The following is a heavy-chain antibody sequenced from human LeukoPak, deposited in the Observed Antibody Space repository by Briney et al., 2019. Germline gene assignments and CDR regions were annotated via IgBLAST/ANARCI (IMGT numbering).Heavy chain of an antibody. J-gene: IGHJ6*03. Sequence: SQTLSLTCAISGDSVSSNSAAWNWIRQSPSRGLEWLGRTYYRSKWYNGYAVSVKSRITINPDTSKNQFSLKLSSVTAADTAVYYCARGQTQLNYYYYMDVWGKGTTVTVSS. D-gene: IGHD1-1*01. CDR3: ARGQTQLNYYYYMDV. V-gene: IGHV6-1*01. CDR2: TYYRSKWYN. CDR1: GDSVSSNSAA.